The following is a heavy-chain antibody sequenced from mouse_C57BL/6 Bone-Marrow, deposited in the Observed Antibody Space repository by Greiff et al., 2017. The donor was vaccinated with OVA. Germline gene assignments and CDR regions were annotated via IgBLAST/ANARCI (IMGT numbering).Heavy chain of an antibody. V-gene: IGHV1-58*01. D-gene: IGHD1-1*01. CDR2: IYTGNGYT. CDR1: GYTFTSYG. CDR3: ARDDSRREDY. Sequence: VQLKQSGAELVRPGSSVKMSCKTSGYTFTSYGINWVKQRPGQGLEWIGYIYTGNGYTEYNEKFKGKATLTSDTSSSTAYMQLSSLTSEDDAIYYCARDDSRREDYGGQGTSVTVSS. J-gene: IGHJ4*01.